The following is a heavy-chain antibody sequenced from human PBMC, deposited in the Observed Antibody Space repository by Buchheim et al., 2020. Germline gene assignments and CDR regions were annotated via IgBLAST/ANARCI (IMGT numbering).Heavy chain of an antibody. CDR2: IKEDGSEQ. CDR3: ARGVGPGELNWFDP. CDR1: GFTFSRYW. V-gene: IGHV3-7*01. J-gene: IGHJ5*02. D-gene: IGHD1-1*01. Sequence: EVQLVGSGGGLVQPGGSLRLSCVASGFTFSRYWMSWVRQTPGKGLEWVANIKEDGSEQYYVDSVKGRFTISRDNAKNTLYLQMNSLRAEDTAVYYCARGVGPGELNWFDPWGQGTL.